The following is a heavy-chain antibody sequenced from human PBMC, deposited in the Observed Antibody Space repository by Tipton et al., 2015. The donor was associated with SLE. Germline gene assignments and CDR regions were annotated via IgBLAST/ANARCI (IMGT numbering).Heavy chain of an antibody. CDR3: ARDLAIFGVVPFNYMDI. J-gene: IGHJ6*03. D-gene: IGHD3-3*01. Sequence: TLSLTCTVSGGSISNGGHYWNWIRRPPGKGLEWIGHIYYSGITKYNPSLKSRVAMSVDTSKNQFSLKLNSVTAADTAVYYCARDLAIFGVVPFNYMDIWGKGTTVTVSS. CDR2: IYYSGIT. V-gene: IGHV4-61*08. CDR1: GGSISNGGHY.